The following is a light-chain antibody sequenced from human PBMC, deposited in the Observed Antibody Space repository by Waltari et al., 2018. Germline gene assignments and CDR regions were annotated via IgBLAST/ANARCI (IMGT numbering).Light chain of an antibody. CDR1: SSDIGVYDF. Sequence: QSALTQPASMSGSPGQSLTISCTGTSSDIGVYDFISCYQQHPGKSPRLIIFDVSLRPSGVSGRFSGSKSGNTASLSISGLQADDEADYFCSSYTDINIALIFGGGTKVTVL. V-gene: IGLV2-14*01. J-gene: IGLJ2*01. CDR2: DVS. CDR3: SSYTDINIALI.